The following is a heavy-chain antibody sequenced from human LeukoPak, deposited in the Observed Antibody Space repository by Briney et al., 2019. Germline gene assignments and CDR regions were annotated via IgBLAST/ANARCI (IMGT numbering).Heavy chain of an antibody. Sequence: GGSLRLSCAASGFTFSSYWMHWVRQAPGKGLVWVSRIKSDGSSTSYADSVKGRFTISRDNAKNTLYLQMNSLRVEDTAVYHCVRSDWFDPWGQGTLVTVSS. CDR1: GFTFSSYW. V-gene: IGHV3-74*01. CDR2: IKSDGSST. CDR3: VRSDWFDP. J-gene: IGHJ5*02.